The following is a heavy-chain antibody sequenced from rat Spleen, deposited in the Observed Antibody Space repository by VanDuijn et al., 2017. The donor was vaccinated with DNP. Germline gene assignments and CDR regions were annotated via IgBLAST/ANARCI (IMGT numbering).Heavy chain of an antibody. J-gene: IGHJ2*01. D-gene: IGHD5-1*01. Sequence: EVQLVESGGGLVQPGRSLKLSCAASGFTFSYYDMAWVRQAPTKGLEWVASISPSGDTTYYRDSVKGRFTISRDNAKNTQYLQMDSLRSEDTATYYCARSGRSFDYWGQGVMVTVSS. CDR3: ARSGRSFDY. V-gene: IGHV5S13*01. CDR2: ISPSGDTT. CDR1: GFTFSYYD.